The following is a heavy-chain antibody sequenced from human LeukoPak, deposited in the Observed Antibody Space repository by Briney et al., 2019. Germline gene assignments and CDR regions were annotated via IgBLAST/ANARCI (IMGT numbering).Heavy chain of an antibody. D-gene: IGHD1-26*01. V-gene: IGHV3-23*01. CDR2: ISGGGGST. CDR1: GFTFTSYS. J-gene: IGHJ4*02. CDR3: AKGGKWDVTPFDY. Sequence: PGGSLRLSCAASGFTFTSYSMNWVRHAPGKGREWVSTISGGGGSTYYADSVKGRFTISRDNSKNTLYLQVNSLRAEDTAVYYCAKGGKWDVTPFDYWGQGTLVTVSS.